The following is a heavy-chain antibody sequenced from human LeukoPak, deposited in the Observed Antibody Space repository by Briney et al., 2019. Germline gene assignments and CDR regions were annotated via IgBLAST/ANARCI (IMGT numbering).Heavy chain of an antibody. Sequence: PGGSLRLSCAASGFTFSSYWMSWVRQAPGKGLEWVANIKQDGSEKYYVDSVKGRFTISRDNAKNSLYLQMNSLRAEDTAVYYCAKGGESNYYYYMDVWGKGTTVTVSS. D-gene: IGHD7-27*01. CDR1: GFTFSSYW. CDR2: IKQDGSEK. V-gene: IGHV3-7*03. J-gene: IGHJ6*03. CDR3: AKGGESNYYYYMDV.